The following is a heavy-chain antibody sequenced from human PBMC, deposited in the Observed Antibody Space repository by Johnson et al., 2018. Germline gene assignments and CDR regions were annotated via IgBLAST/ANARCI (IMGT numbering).Heavy chain of an antibody. Sequence: VQLVESGGGLVQXGGSLRLSCAASGFNFNTYSMNWVRQPPGKGLEWISYISGSGSTIYSADPGKGRFTISRDNAKNLLFLQRKSLRAEDTAVYYCAKEVKYYYDSSGFSGDFQHWGQGTLVTVSS. CDR3: AKEVKYYYDSSGFSGDFQH. CDR2: ISGSGSTI. J-gene: IGHJ1*01. CDR1: GFNFNTYS. V-gene: IGHV3-48*01. D-gene: IGHD3-22*01.